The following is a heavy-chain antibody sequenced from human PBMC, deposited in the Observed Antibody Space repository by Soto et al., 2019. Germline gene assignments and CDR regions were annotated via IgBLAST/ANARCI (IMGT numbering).Heavy chain of an antibody. J-gene: IGHJ5*02. CDR3: ASSRIQLWLAGWFDP. Sequence: PSETLSLTCTVSGGSISSSSYYWGWIRQPPGKGLEWIGSIYYSGSTYYNPSLKSRVTISVDTSKNQFSLKLSSVTAADTAVYYCASSRIQLWLAGWFDPWGQGTLVTVSS. CDR1: GGSISSSSYY. V-gene: IGHV4-39*01. CDR2: IYYSGST. D-gene: IGHD5-18*01.